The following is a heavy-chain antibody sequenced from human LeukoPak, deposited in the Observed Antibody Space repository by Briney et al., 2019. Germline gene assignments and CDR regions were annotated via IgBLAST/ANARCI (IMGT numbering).Heavy chain of an antibody. J-gene: IGHJ6*02. V-gene: IGHV3-48*01. Sequence: GGSLRLSCAASGFTFSSYSMNWVRQAPGKGLEWVSYISSSSTIYYADSVKGRFTISRDNAKNSLYLQMDSLRAEDTAVYYCARAAGGYCSSTSCYTPWNYYYYYGMDVWGQGTTVTVSS. CDR1: GFTFSSYS. D-gene: IGHD2-2*02. CDR2: ISSSSTI. CDR3: ARAAGGYCSSTSCYTPWNYYYYYGMDV.